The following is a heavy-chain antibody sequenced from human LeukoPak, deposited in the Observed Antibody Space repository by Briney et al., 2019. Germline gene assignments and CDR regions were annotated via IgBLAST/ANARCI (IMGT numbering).Heavy chain of an antibody. J-gene: IGHJ3*02. D-gene: IGHD2-2*02. Sequence: GGSLRLSCAASGFAFSTYSMNWVRQAPGKGLEWVSSIGSSGSYIYYADSVKGRFTISRDNAKNSLYLQMSSLRAEDTAVYYCANSYTNDAFDIWGQGTMVTVS. CDR3: ANSYTNDAFDI. CDR1: GFAFSTYS. CDR2: IGSSGSYI. V-gene: IGHV3-21*01.